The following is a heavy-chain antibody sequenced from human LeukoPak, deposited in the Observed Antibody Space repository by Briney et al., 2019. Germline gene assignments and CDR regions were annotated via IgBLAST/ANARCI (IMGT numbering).Heavy chain of an antibody. V-gene: IGHV4-61*02. CDR1: GGSINSGSHY. CDR2: IYPGGGTT. D-gene: IGHD3-22*01. CDR3: AKVMTMLVHVFDI. Sequence: SETLSLTCTVSGGSINSGSHYWSWIRQPAGKGLEWIGRIYPGGGTTNYNPSLKSRVTISVDTSKNQFSLKLTSVTAADTAVYYCAKVMTMLVHVFDIRGQGTMVTVSS. J-gene: IGHJ3*02.